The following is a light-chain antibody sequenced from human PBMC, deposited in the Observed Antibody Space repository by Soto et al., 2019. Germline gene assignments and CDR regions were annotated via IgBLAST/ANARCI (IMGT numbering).Light chain of an antibody. CDR3: QQRGNWWT. J-gene: IGKJ1*01. V-gene: IGKV3-11*01. CDR2: DAS. CDR1: QSVSSY. Sequence: EIVLTQSPATLSLSPGERATLSCRASQSVSSYLAWYQQKPGQAPRLLIYDASNRATGIPARFSGSGSGTDFTLTISSLEPEDFAVYYCQQRGNWWTFGQGTKV.